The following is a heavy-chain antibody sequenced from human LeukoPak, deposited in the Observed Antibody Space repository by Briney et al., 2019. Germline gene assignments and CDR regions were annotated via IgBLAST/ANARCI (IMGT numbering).Heavy chain of an antibody. CDR3: AKARSPHNVFDI. V-gene: IGHV3-74*01. CDR2: INSDGSST. D-gene: IGHD2-21*01. Sequence: GGSLRLSCAASGFTFSTYWMHWVRQAPGKGLVWVSRINSDGSSTYYADSVKGRFTISRDNAKNTLYLQMNSLRTEDTALYYCAKARSPHNVFDIWGQGTMVTVTS. J-gene: IGHJ3*02. CDR1: GFTFSTYW.